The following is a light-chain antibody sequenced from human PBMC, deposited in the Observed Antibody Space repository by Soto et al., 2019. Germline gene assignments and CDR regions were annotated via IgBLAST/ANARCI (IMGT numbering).Light chain of an antibody. CDR3: SSYTSSSTPVV. CDR2: DVS. V-gene: IGLV2-14*01. Sequence: QSALTQPASVSGSLGQSITISCTGTRSDVGGYNYVSWYQQYPGQAPKLMIDDVSNRPSGVSNRFSGSKSGNTASLTISGLQAEDEADYYCSSYTSSSTPVVFGGGTKLTVL. CDR1: RSDVGGYNY. J-gene: IGLJ2*01.